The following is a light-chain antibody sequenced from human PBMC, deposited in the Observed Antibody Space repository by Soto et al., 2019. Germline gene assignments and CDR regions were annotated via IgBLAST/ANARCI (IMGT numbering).Light chain of an antibody. CDR3: HQHTNWRQTHT. Sequence: EIVLTQSPATLSLSPGERATLSCRASQSIATFLTWYQQKPGQPPTLLIYDASKRATGIPARFSGSGSGTGFSLTISSLEPDHYDIYYCHQHTNWRQTHTFGQGIKLEIK. CDR2: DAS. V-gene: IGKV3-11*01. J-gene: IGKJ2*01. CDR1: QSIATF.